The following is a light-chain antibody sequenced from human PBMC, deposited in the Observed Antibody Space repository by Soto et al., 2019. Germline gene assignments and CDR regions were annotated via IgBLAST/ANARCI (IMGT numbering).Light chain of an antibody. CDR2: GAS. CDR3: QQYGSSPQWT. V-gene: IGKV3-20*01. Sequence: EIALTQSPGTLSLSPGERATLSCRASQSVSSSYLAWYQQKPGQAPRLLIYGASSRATGIPDRFSGSGSGTDFTLTISRLEPEDFAVYYCQQYGSSPQWTFGQGTKVEIK. CDR1: QSVSSSY. J-gene: IGKJ1*01.